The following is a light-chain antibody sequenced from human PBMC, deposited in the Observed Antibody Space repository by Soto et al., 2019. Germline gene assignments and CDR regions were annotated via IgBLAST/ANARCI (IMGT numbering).Light chain of an antibody. J-gene: IGKJ2*01. V-gene: IGKV3-11*01. CDR1: QSVSTY. CDR3: QQRSHWPT. Sequence: EIVLTQSPANLPLSPGERATLSCRASQSVSTYLAWYQQKPGQTPRLLIYDASNRATGIPARFSGSGSGTDFTLTISSLEPEDFAVYYCQQRSHWPTFGQGTKLEI. CDR2: DAS.